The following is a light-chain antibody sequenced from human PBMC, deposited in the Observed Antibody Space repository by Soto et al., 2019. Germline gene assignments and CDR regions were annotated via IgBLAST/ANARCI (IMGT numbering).Light chain of an antibody. CDR2: GNS. Sequence: QSVLTQPPSVSGAPGQRVTISCTGSSSNIGAGYDVHWYHQLPGTAPKLLIHGNSNRPSGVPDRFSGSKSGTSASLAITGLQAEDEADYYCQSYDSSLSGYVFGTGTKVTIL. J-gene: IGLJ1*01. CDR1: SSNIGAGYD. CDR3: QSYDSSLSGYV. V-gene: IGLV1-40*01.